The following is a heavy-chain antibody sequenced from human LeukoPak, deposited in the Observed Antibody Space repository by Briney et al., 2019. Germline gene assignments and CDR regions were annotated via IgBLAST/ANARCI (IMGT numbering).Heavy chain of an antibody. D-gene: IGHD1-7*01. Sequence: GGSLRLSGAASGFTFSDYYMSWIRQAPGKGLEWVSYISSSGSTIYYADSVKGRFTISRDNAKNSLYLQMNSLRAEDTAVYYCASPKSNWNFFSGDYWGQGTLVTVSS. J-gene: IGHJ4*02. CDR3: ASPKSNWNFFSGDY. CDR1: GFTFSDYY. CDR2: ISSSGSTI. V-gene: IGHV3-11*01.